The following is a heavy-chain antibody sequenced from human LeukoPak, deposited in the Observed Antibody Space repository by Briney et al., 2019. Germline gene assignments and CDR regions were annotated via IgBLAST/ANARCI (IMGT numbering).Heavy chain of an antibody. CDR3: VRLPYYYDTSGHYAAFDI. CDR2: IYTSGST. CDR1: GGSISSYF. D-gene: IGHD3-22*01. V-gene: IGHV4-4*07. Sequence: SETLSLTCTVSGGSISSYFWSWIRQPAGKGLERIGRIYTSGSTNYNPSLKSRVTMSVDTSKNQFSLKLSSVTAADTAVYYCVRLPYYYDTSGHYAAFDIWGQGTMVTVSS. J-gene: IGHJ3*02.